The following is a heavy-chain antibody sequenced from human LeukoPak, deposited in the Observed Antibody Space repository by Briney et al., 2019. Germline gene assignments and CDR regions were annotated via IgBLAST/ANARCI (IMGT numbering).Heavy chain of an antibody. V-gene: IGHV1-8*01. D-gene: IGHD6-19*01. CDR1: GYTFTSYD. CDR3: VRWERPYSSGWYVDY. CDR2: MNPNNGNT. J-gene: IGHJ4*02. Sequence: ASVKVSCKASGYTFTSYDINLVRQAPGQGLEWMGWMNPNNGNTGYALKFQSRVTMTRNTSISTAYMELSSLRSEDTAVYYCVRWERPYSSGWYVDYWGQGTLVTVSS.